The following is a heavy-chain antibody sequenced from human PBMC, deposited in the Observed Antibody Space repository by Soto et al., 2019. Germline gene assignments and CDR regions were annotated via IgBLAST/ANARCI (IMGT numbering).Heavy chain of an antibody. CDR2: IYPGDSDT. CDR1: GYSFTSYL. D-gene: IGHD2-2*01. J-gene: IGHJ5*02. V-gene: IGHV5-51*01. CDR3: ARQGPQHRQEWFDP. Sequence: GESLKISCKGSGYSFTSYLICWVRQMPGKGLEWMGIIYPGDSDTRYSPSFQGQVTISADKSISTAYLQWSSLKASDTAMYYCARQGPQHRQEWFDPLGQGTLVTVCS.